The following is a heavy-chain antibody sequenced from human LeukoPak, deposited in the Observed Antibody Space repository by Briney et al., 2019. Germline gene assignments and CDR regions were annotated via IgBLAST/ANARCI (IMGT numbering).Heavy chain of an antibody. D-gene: IGHD5-12*01. Sequence: GGSLRLSCAASGFTFRSYWMHWVRQAPGKGLVWVSRINSDGSSTSYADSVKGRFTISRDNAKNTLNLQMNSLRVEDTAVYYCARDLPRPAYSGYVFDYWGQGTLVTVSS. V-gene: IGHV3-74*01. CDR1: GFTFRSYW. J-gene: IGHJ4*02. CDR2: INSDGSST. CDR3: ARDLPRPAYSGYVFDY.